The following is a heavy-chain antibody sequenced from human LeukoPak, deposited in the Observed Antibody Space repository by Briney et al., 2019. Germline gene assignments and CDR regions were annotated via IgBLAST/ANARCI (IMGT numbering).Heavy chain of an antibody. V-gene: IGHV3-21*01. Sequence: GGSLRLSCAASGFTFSSYTMNWVRQAPGKGLEWVSSISSSGRNIYYADSVKGRFTISRDNSNNSLYLQMSSLRAVDTAVYYSARDMPRVACLGWLSSGFHCWGQGTLATVSS. CDR1: GFTFSSYT. D-gene: IGHD3-3*02. CDR3: ARDMPRVACLGWLSSGFHC. J-gene: IGHJ4*02. CDR2: ISSSGRNI.